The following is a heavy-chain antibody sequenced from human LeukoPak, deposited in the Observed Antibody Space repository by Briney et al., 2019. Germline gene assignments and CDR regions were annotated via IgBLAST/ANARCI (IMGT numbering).Heavy chain of an antibody. CDR1: GFTFSGYW. V-gene: IGHV3-74*01. J-gene: IGHJ6*02. Sequence: GGSLRLSCAASGFTFSGYWMHWVRQAPGKGLVWVSRINSDGSSTSYADSVKGRFTISRDNAKNTLYLQMNSLRAEDTAVYYCARVGSGSYSLYYYGMDVWGQGTTVTVSS. CDR3: ARVGSGSYSLYYYGMDV. D-gene: IGHD3-10*01. CDR2: INSDGSST.